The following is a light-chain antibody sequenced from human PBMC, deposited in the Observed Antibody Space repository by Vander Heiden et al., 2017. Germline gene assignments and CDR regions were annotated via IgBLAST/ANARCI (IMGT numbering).Light chain of an antibody. Sequence: SYVLTPPPSVSLAPGQTARITCGGNNIGSKSVHWYQQKPGQAPVLVVYDDSDRPSGIPERFSCSNSGNTATLTISRVEAEEEADYFCQVWDSSSDNSGGFGGGTKLTVL. J-gene: IGLJ3*02. CDR2: DDS. CDR3: QVWDSSSDNSGG. V-gene: IGLV3-21*02. CDR1: NIGSKS.